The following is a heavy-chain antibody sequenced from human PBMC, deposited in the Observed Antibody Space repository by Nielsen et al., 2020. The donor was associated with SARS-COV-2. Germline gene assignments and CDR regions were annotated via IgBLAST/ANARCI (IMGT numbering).Heavy chain of an antibody. CDR2: IYPGDSNI. Sequence: GESLKISCKGSGYNFANYWIGWVRQMPGKGLEWMGVIYPGDSNIRYSPSFQGQVTISADKSISTAYLQWSRLKASDTAMYYCARQTHPNINWYTLGDGFDYWGQGTLVTVSS. CDR1: GYNFANYW. V-gene: IGHV5-51*01. CDR3: ARQTHPNINWYTLGDGFDY. D-gene: IGHD1-1*01. J-gene: IGHJ4*02.